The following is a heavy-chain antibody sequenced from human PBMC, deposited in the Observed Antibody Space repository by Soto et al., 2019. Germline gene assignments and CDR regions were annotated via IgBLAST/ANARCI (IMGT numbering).Heavy chain of an antibody. J-gene: IGHJ6*03. V-gene: IGHV1-18*01. CDR1: GYTFTSYG. Sequence: QVQLVQSGAEVKKPGASVKVSCKASGYTFTSYGISWVRQAPGQGLEWMGWISAYNGNTNYAQKLQGRVTMTTDTSTSTANMELSSLRSDDTAVDYCARARKDSVVVPAAYMTYYYYYYMDVWGKGTTVTVSS. CDR3: ARARKDSVVVPAAYMTYYYYYYMDV. CDR2: ISAYNGNT. D-gene: IGHD2-2*01.